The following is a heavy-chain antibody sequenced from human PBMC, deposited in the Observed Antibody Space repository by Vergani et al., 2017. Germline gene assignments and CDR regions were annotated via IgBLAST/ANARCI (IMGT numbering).Heavy chain of an antibody. D-gene: IGHD1-14*01. CDR3: ARDNAVSRLSNWFDP. CDR2: INHSGST. V-gene: IGHV4-34*01. CDR1: GGSFSGYY. J-gene: IGHJ5*02. Sequence: QVQLQQWGAGLLKPSETLSLTCAVYGGSFSGYYWSWIRQPPGKGLEWIGEINHSGSTNYNPSLKSRVTISVDTSKNQFSLKLSSVTAADTAVYYCARDNAVSRLSNWFDPWGQGTLVTVSS.